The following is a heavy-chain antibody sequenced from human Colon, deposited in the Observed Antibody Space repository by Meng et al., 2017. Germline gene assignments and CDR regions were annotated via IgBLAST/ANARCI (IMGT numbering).Heavy chain of an antibody. CDR2: FHYTGPI. CDR3: AASSGWYRIDS. Sequence: QVHLEESGPGLLKPSVTLSLTCGVSGVSVTSGQFWTWVRQPPGKGLEWIGEFHYTGPINYKPSLMSRVTISVDTSRNQFSLRLTSVTAADTAVYYCAASSGWYRIDSWGQGTLVTVSS. J-gene: IGHJ4*02. V-gene: IGHV4-4*02. D-gene: IGHD6-19*01. CDR1: GVSVTSGQF.